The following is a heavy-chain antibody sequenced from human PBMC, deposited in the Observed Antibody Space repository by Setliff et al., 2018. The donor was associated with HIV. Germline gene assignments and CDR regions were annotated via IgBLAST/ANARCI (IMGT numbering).Heavy chain of an antibody. V-gene: IGHV4-34*01. J-gene: IGHJ4*02. D-gene: IGHD5-12*01. CDR2: IIHSGSI. CDR1: GGSFNDYY. Sequence: SETLSLTCAVYGGSFNDYYWSWIRQPPGKGLEWIGEIIHSGSINYNPSLKSRVTISVDTYNNQFSLNMNSVNAADTAVYYCARGYASGYDSYGYWGQGTLVTVSS. CDR3: ARGYASGYDSYGY.